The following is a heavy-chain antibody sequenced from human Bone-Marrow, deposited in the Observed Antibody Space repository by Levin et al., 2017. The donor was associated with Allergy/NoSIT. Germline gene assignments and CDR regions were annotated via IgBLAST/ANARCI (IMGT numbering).Heavy chain of an antibody. V-gene: IGHV3-11*03. CDR1: GITFSDYY. CDR3: ASRNRDSDGYYFDY. CDR2: ISDGGAYT. Sequence: AGGSLRLSCAASGITFSDYYMHWIRQTPGKGLEWVSYISDGGAYTNYADSVKGRFTISRDNAKNSLYLQMDSLGVDDTAVYYCASRNRDSDGYYFDYWGRGTLVTVSS. D-gene: IGHD3-22*01. J-gene: IGHJ4*02.